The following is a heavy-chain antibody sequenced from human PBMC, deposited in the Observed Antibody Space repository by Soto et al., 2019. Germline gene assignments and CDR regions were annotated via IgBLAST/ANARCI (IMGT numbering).Heavy chain of an antibody. CDR2: IYHSGST. CDR3: ARDPPLPAAMVD. V-gene: IGHV4-4*02. Sequence: QVQLQESGPGLVKPSGTLSLTCAVSGGSISSSNWWSWVRQPPGKGLEWIGEIYHSGSTNYNPSLKSRVTISVDKSKNQCSLQLCSVTAADTALYYCARDPPLPAAMVDWGQGTLVTVSS. J-gene: IGHJ4*02. D-gene: IGHD2-2*01. CDR1: GGSISSSNW.